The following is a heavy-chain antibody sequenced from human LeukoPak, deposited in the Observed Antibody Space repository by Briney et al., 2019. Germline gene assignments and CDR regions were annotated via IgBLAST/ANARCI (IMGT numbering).Heavy chain of an antibody. J-gene: IGHJ4*02. Sequence: ASVKVSCKASGYTFTGYYMHWVRQAPGQGLEWMGWINPNSGGTNYAQKFQGRVTMTRDTSISTAYMELSRLRSDDTAVYYCARGEWAYIAAAPEDYWGQGTLVTVSS. CDR2: INPNSGGT. CDR1: GYTFTGYY. D-gene: IGHD6-13*01. V-gene: IGHV1-2*02. CDR3: ARGEWAYIAAAPEDY.